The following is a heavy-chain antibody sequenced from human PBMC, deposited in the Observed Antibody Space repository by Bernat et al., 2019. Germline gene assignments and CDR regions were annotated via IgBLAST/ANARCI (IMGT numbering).Heavy chain of an antibody. CDR2: ISSSGSTI. CDR3: ARAGRICDY. D-gene: IGHD1-14*01. J-gene: IGHJ4*02. Sequence: EVQLVESGGGLVQPGGSLRLSCAASGFTFSSYEMNWVRQAPGKGLEWISYISSSGSTIYYADSVKGRFTISRDNAKNSLYLLMSSLGAEDTAVYYCARAGRICDYWGQGTQVTVS. CDR1: GFTFSSYE. V-gene: IGHV3-48*03.